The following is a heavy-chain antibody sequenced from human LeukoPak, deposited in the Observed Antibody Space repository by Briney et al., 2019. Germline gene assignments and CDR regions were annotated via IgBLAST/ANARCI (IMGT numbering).Heavy chain of an antibody. CDR1: GGSISSYY. CDR3: ARVPRAGLRFGERLYGMDV. J-gene: IGHJ6*04. V-gene: IGHV4-59*01. D-gene: IGHD3-10*01. Sequence: SETLSLTCTVSGGSISSYYWSWIRQPPGKGLEWIGYIYYSGSTNYNPSLKSRVTISVDTSKNQFSLKLSSVTAADTAVYYCARVPRAGLRFGERLYGMDVWGKGTTVTVSS. CDR2: IYYSGST.